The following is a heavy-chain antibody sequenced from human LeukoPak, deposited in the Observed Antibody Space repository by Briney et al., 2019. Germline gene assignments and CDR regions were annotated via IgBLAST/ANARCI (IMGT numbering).Heavy chain of an antibody. J-gene: IGHJ4*02. D-gene: IGHD3-10*01. CDR1: GFTFDDYA. CDR3: AKELRPSGSYSEPQEFDY. Sequence: GGSLRLSCAASGFTFDDYAMHWVRHAPGKGLEWVSGISWNSGSIGYADSVKGRFTISRDNAKNSLYLQMNSLRAEDTALYYCAKELRPSGSYSEPQEFDYWGQGTLVTVSS. V-gene: IGHV3-9*01. CDR2: ISWNSGSI.